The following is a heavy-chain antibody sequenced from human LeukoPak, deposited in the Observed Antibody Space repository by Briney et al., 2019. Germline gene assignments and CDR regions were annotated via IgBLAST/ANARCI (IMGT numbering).Heavy chain of an antibody. J-gene: IGHJ4*02. CDR2: ISGSGGST. Sequence: PGGSLRLSCAASGFTFSSYAMSWVRQAPRKGLEWVSGISGSGGSTFYADSVKGRFTISRDNSRNTLYLQMNSLRAEDTAVYYCAKVYYDGVGYYSPFDYWGQGTLITVSS. CDR1: GFTFSSYA. CDR3: AKVYYDGVGYYSPFDY. V-gene: IGHV3-23*01. D-gene: IGHD3-22*01.